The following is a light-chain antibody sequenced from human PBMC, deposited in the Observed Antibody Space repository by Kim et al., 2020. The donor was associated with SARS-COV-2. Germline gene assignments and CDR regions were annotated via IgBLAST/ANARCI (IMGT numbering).Light chain of an antibody. CDR1: SSNIGANYN. J-gene: IGLJ3*02. Sequence: QGVTISCTGSSSNIGANYNVHWYQQLPGTAHKLLITSNNDRLSGVPDRFSASKSDTSASLAITGLQPDDEGDYYCQTYDRNLVGRVFGGGTQLTVL. V-gene: IGLV1-40*01. CDR2: SNN. CDR3: QTYDRNLVGRV.